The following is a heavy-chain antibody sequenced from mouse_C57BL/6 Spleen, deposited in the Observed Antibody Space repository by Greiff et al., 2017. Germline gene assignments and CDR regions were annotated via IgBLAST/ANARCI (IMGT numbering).Heavy chain of an antibody. V-gene: IGHV2-6*01. CDR2: IWGVGST. CDR3: ATTTVDAMDY. Sequence: VKLVESGPGLVAPSQSLSITCTVSGFSLTSYGVDWVRQSPGKGLEWLGVIWGVGSTNYNSALKSRLSISKDNSKSQVFLKMNSLQTDDTAMYYCATTTVDAMDYWGQGTSVTVSS. D-gene: IGHD1-1*01. CDR1: GFSLTSYG. J-gene: IGHJ4*01.